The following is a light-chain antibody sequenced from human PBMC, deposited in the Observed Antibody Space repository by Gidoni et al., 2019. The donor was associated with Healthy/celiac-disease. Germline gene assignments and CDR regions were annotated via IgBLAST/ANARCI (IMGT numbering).Light chain of an antibody. Sequence: QSVLTQPPSASATPGQRVTISCSGSSSNIGSNTVNWYQQLPGTAPKLLIYSNNQRPSGVPDRFSGSKSGTSASLAISGLQSEDEADYYCAAWDDSLNGSVVFGGGTKLTVL. J-gene: IGLJ2*01. CDR1: SSNIGSNT. V-gene: IGLV1-44*01. CDR2: SNN. CDR3: AAWDDSLNGSVV.